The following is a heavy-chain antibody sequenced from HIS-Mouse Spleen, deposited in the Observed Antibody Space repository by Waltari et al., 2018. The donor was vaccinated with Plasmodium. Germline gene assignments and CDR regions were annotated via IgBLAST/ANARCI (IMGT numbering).Heavy chain of an antibody. J-gene: IGHJ2*01. CDR1: DFTLRSYW. V-gene: IGHV3-7*01. CDR2: IKQDGSEK. Sequence: EVQLVESGGGLVQPGGSLRLSCAASDFTLRSYWMTWVRPAPGKGLEWVANIKQDGSEKYYVDSVKGRFTISRDNAKNSLYLQMNSLRAEDTAVYYCASSWYWYFDLWGPWHPGHCLL. CDR3: ASSWYWYFDL. D-gene: IGHD6-13*01.